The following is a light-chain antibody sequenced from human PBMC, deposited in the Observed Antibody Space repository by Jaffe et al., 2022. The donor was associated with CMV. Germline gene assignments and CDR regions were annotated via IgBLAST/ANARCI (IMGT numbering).Light chain of an antibody. CDR2: RDS. Sequence: SYALTQPPSVSVSPGQTATITCSGDELGDKYASWYLQKPGQSPVLVVYRDSNRPSGIPERFSGSNSGNTATLNIEGTQATDEADYYCQAWDTNTVVFGGGTKLTVL. J-gene: IGLJ3*02. V-gene: IGLV3-1*01. CDR3: QAWDTNTVV. CDR1: ELGDKY.